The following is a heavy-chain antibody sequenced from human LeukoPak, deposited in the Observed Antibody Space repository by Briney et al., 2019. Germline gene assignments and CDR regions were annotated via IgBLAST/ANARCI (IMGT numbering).Heavy chain of an antibody. Sequence: GALRLSCAASGFTFDDYAMHWVRQAPGKGLEWVSYISRSSTTIYYADSVKGRFTISRDNAKKSLYLQMNSLRAEDTAVYYCANSPYSSSLLDYWGHGTLVTVFS. CDR2: ISRSSTTI. D-gene: IGHD6-13*01. J-gene: IGHJ4*01. CDR1: GFTFDDYA. CDR3: ANSPYSSSLLDY. V-gene: IGHV3-48*01.